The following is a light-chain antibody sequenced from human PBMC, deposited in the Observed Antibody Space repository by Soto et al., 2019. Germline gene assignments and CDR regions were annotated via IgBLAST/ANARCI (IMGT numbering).Light chain of an antibody. CDR1: SSDVGSYNL. V-gene: IGLV2-23*02. CDR3: CSYAGSSTLV. J-gene: IGLJ1*01. CDR2: EFS. Sequence: QSALTQPASVSGSPGQSITISCTGTSSDVGSYNLVSWYQQHPGKAPKPLIYEFSKRPSGVSNRFSGSKSGNTASLTISGLQAEDEADYYCCSYAGSSTLVFGTGTKLTVL.